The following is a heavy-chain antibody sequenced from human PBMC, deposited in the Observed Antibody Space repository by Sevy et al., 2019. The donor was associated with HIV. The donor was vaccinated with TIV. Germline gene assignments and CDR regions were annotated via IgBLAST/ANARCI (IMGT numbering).Heavy chain of an antibody. CDR1: GFIFNSYV. D-gene: IGHD1-26*01. CDR2: ISASGGST. Sequence: GGSLRLSCAASGFIFNSYVMSWVRQAPGKGLEWVSGISASGGSTFYADSVKGRFTISRDNFKNALYLEMNSLRVEDTAVYYCAGAGMGANGFDYWGQGTLVTVSS. CDR3: AGAGMGANGFDY. V-gene: IGHV3-23*01. J-gene: IGHJ4*02.